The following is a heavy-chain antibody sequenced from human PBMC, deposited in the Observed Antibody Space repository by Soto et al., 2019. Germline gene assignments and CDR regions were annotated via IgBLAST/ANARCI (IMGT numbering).Heavy chain of an antibody. V-gene: IGHV1-18*01. CDR1: GYSFINYG. D-gene: IGHD4-17*01. CDR3: ARDTLNIDYGEAQFDY. J-gene: IGHJ4*02. Sequence: QVQLVQSGAEVRKPGASVKVSCKTSGYSFINYGVSWVRQAPGQGLEWVGWSGAYTNKREDSQKFQGRVTMTTDKSTSTAYMELRSLGSDDTAMYYCARDTLNIDYGEAQFDYWGQGTLVTVSS. CDR2: SGAYTNKR.